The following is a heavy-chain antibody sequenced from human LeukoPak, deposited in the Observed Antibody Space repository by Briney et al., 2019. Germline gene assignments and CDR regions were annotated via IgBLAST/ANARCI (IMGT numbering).Heavy chain of an antibody. Sequence: PGGSLRLSCAASGFTFSSYWMHWVRQPPGKGLVWVSRINSDGSSTSYADSVKGRFTISRDNAKNTLYLQMNSLRAEDTAVYYCARVGYSSSWYSPYYFDYWGQGTLVTVSS. CDR3: ARVGYSSSWYSPYYFDY. D-gene: IGHD6-13*01. CDR2: INSDGSST. CDR1: GFTFSSYW. V-gene: IGHV3-74*01. J-gene: IGHJ4*02.